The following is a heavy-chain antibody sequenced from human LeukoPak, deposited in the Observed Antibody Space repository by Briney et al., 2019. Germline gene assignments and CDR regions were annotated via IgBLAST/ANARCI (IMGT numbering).Heavy chain of an antibody. CDR3: VKGSGYDSPPGY. V-gene: IGHV3-30*18. D-gene: IGHD5-12*01. CDR1: GFTFSNYG. Sequence: PGRSLRLSCVASGFTFSNYGMHWVRQAPGKGLEWVAGISYDGSNKYYADSVKGRFTISRDNSKNTLYLQMSSLRAEDTAVYYCVKGSGYDSPPGYWGQGTLVTVSS. CDR2: ISYDGSNK. J-gene: IGHJ4*02.